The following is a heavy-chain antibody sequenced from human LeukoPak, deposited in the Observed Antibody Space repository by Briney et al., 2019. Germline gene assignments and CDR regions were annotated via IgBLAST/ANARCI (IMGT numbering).Heavy chain of an antibody. CDR1: GFTFSSYS. J-gene: IGHJ4*02. CDR2: ISSSSTI. V-gene: IGHV3-48*04. Sequence: PGGSLRLSSAASGFTFSSYSMNWVRQAPGKGLEWVSYISSSSTIYYAESVKGRFTISRDNAKNSLYLQMNSLRAEDTAVYYCARGIYYDSSGYQYWGQGTLVTVSS. CDR3: ARGIYYDSSGYQY. D-gene: IGHD3-22*01.